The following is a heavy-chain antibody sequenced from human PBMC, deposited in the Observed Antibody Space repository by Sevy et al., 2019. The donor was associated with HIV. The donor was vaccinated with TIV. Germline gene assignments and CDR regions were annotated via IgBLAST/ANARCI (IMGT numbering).Heavy chain of an antibody. J-gene: IGHJ6*02. CDR2: ISYDGINK. CDR3: AKDFTGFYGMDV. V-gene: IGHV3-30*18. D-gene: IGHD3-9*01. CDR1: GLSVTNNG. Sequence: GGSLRLSCEVSGLSVTNNGMHWVRQAPGKGLEGVAVISYDGINKYYGDSVKGRFIISRDRSKNTLYLQMNILGIEDTAVYYCAKDFTGFYGMDVWGQGTTVTVSS.